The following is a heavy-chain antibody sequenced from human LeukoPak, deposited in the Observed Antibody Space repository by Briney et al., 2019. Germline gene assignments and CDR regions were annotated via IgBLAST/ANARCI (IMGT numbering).Heavy chain of an antibody. D-gene: IGHD3-3*01. CDR2: IWYDGSNK. V-gene: IGHV3-33*08. CDR1: GFTFSSYS. CDR3: AGGGYDFWSGYYDFDY. Sequence: GGSLRLSCAASGFTFSSYSMNWVRQAPGKGLEWVAVIWYDGSNKYYADSVKGRFTISRDNSKNTLYLQMNSLRAEDTAVYYCAGGGYDFWSGYYDFDYWGQGTLVTVSS. J-gene: IGHJ4*02.